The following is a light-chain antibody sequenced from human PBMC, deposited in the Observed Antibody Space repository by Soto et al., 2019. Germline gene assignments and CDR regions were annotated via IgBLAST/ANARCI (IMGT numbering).Light chain of an antibody. CDR1: QSISSW. Sequence: MTQSPATLSASVGDRVTITCRASQSISSWLTWYQQKAGQAPKLLIYKASIVESGVPSRFSGSGSGTEFTLTISSLQPDDSATYYCQQYSYFATFGQGTRVEVK. CDR2: KAS. V-gene: IGKV1-5*03. CDR3: QQYSYFAT. J-gene: IGKJ1*01.